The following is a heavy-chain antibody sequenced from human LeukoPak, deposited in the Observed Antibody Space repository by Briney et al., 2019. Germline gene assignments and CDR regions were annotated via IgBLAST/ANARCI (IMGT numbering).Heavy chain of an antibody. CDR2: ISAYNGNT. D-gene: IGHD3-10*01. CDR1: GYTFTSYG. CDR3: ARDHYTLTKYYYGSGSSREDAFDI. J-gene: IGHJ3*02. V-gene: IGHV1-18*01. Sequence: GASVKVSCKASGYTFTSYGISWVRQAPGQGLEWMGWISAYNGNTNYAQKLQGRVTMTTDTSTSTAYMELRSLRSDDTAVYYCARDHYTLTKYYYGSGSSREDAFDIWGQGTMVTVSS.